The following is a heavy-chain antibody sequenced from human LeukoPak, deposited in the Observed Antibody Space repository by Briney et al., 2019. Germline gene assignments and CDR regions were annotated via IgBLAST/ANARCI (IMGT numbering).Heavy chain of an antibody. CDR1: GGSISSYC. J-gene: IGHJ4*02. CDR2: IYTSGST. V-gene: IGHV4-4*07. CDR3: ARDPSWSVEGY. Sequence: SETLSLTCTVSGGSISSYCWSWIRQPAGKGLEWIGRIYTSGSTNYNPSLKSRVTMSVGTSKNQFSLKLSSVTAADTAVYYCARDPSWSVEGYWGQGTLVTVSS. D-gene: IGHD6-13*01.